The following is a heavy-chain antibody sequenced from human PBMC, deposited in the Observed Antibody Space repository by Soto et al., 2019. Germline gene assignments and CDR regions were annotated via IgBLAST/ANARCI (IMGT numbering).Heavy chain of an antibody. D-gene: IGHD1-26*01. V-gene: IGHV3-23*01. CDR1: GFTLSSYA. CDR2: FRHIGVIT. CDR3: ARDPPYRMYYFHY. Sequence: EVQLLESGGGLVQPGGSLRLSCAASGFTLSSYAMSWVRQAPGKGLEWVSTFRHIGVITSYADSVKGRFTISRDNSKNTLYLQMNSLRAVDTAVYYCARDPPYRMYYFHYWGQGTLVTVSS. J-gene: IGHJ4*02.